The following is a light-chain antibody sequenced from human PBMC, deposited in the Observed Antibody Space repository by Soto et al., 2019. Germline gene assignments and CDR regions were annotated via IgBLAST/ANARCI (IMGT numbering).Light chain of an antibody. V-gene: IGKV1-8*01. J-gene: IGKJ1*01. CDR1: QGISSY. CDR2: AAS. CDR3: PQYYSYPWT. Sequence: AIRMTQSPSSFSASTGDRVTITCRASQGISSYLAWYQQKPGKAPKLLIYAASTLQSGVPSRFSGSGSGTDFTLTISCLQSEDFATYYCPQYYSYPWTFGQGTKVAIK.